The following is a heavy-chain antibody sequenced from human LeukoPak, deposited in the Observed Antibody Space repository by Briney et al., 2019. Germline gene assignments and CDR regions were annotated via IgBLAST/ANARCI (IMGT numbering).Heavy chain of an antibody. J-gene: IGHJ4*02. CDR2: ISTDGGGT. Sequence: GSLRPSWSGSGFTFSNCAMHLVRPAPGKGLEYVSAISTDGGGTYYADSVKGRFTISRDNSKDTLFLQMSSLRPEDTAVYYCVKRVAGSRGYDYWGQGTLVTVSS. D-gene: IGHD3-22*01. V-gene: IGHV3-64D*06. CDR1: GFTFSNCA. CDR3: VKRVAGSRGYDY.